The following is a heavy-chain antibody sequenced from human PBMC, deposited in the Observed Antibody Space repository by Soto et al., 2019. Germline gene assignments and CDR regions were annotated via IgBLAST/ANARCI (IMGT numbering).Heavy chain of an antibody. CDR3: ARDPAVDYYDSSGLDWFDP. CDR2: ISAYNGNT. V-gene: IGHV1-18*01. D-gene: IGHD3-22*01. Sequence: ASVKVSCKASGYTFTSYGISWVRQAPGQGLEWMGWISAYNGNTNYAQKLQGRATMTTDTSTSTAYMELRSLRSDDTAVYYCARDPAVDYYDSSGLDWFDPWGQGTLVTVSS. CDR1: GYTFTSYG. J-gene: IGHJ5*02.